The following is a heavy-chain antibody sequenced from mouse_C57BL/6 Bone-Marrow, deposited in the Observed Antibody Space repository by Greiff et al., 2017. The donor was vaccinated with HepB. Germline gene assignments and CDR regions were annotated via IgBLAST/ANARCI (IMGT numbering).Heavy chain of an antibody. CDR2: IYPGDGDT. J-gene: IGHJ4*01. Sequence: QVQLQQSGPELVKPGASVKISCKASGYAFSSSWMNWVKQRPGKGLEWIGRIYPGDGDTNYNGKFKGKATLTADKSSSTAYMQLSSLTSEDSAVYFCASTYYSNYVYWGQGTSVTVSS. CDR1: GYAFSSSW. V-gene: IGHV1-82*01. D-gene: IGHD2-5*01. CDR3: ASTYYSNYVY.